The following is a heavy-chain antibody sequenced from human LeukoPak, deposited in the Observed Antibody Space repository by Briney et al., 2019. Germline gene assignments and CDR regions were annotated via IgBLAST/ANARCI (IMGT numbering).Heavy chain of an antibody. V-gene: IGHV1-2*02. D-gene: IGHD5-18*01. Sequence: GASVKVSCKASGYTLTDSYMHWVRQAPGQGLEWLAWINPNSGDTNYAQKFQGRVTVTRDTYISTAYMELSGLTSDDTAVYYCATEEQYRNYFDHWGQGTLVTVSS. J-gene: IGHJ4*02. CDR2: INPNSGDT. CDR1: GYTLTDSY. CDR3: ATEEQYRNYFDH.